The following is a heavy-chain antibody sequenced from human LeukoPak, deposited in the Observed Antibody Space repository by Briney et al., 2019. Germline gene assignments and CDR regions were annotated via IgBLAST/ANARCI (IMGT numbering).Heavy chain of an antibody. CDR1: GYTFTGYY. V-gene: IGHV1-2*02. CDR3: ARDSGIAAAGIRWFDP. Sequence: GASVTVSCKASGYTFTGYYMHWVRQAPGQGLEWMGWINPNSGGTNYAQKFQGRVTMTRDTSISTAYMELSRLRSDDTAVYYCARDSGIAAAGIRWFDPWGQGTLVTVSS. J-gene: IGHJ5*02. CDR2: INPNSGGT. D-gene: IGHD6-13*01.